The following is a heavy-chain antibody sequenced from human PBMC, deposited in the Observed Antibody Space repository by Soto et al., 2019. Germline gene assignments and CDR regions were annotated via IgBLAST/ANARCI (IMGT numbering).Heavy chain of an antibody. CDR3: AGGIAARPLGY. Sequence: SDTLSLTCAVSGGSISSGGYSWSGIRQPPGKGLEWSGYIYHSGSTYYNPSLRSRVTISVDRSKNQFSLKLSSVTAEDTAVYYCAGGIAARPLGYWGQGTLVSVSS. V-gene: IGHV4-30-2*01. CDR1: GGSISSGGYS. J-gene: IGHJ4*02. D-gene: IGHD6-6*01. CDR2: IYHSGST.